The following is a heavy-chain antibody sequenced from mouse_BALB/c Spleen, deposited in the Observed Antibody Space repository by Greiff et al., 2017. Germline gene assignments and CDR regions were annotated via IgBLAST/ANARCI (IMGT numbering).Heavy chain of an antibody. CDR1: GFTFSSFG. J-gene: IGHJ1*01. Sequence: EVQLVESGGGLVQPGGSRKLSCAASGFTFSSFGMHWVRQAPEKGLEWVAYISSGSSTIYYADTVKGRFTISRDNPKNTLFLQMTSLRSEDTAMYYCARGSDYYGSSYGWYFDVWGAGTTVTVSS. CDR2: ISSGSSTI. V-gene: IGHV5-17*02. CDR3: ARGSDYYGSSYGWYFDV. D-gene: IGHD1-1*01.